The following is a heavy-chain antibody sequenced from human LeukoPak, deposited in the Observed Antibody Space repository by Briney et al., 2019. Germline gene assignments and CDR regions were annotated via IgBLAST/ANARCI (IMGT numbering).Heavy chain of an antibody. J-gene: IGHJ4*02. CDR1: GFTFSSFA. Sequence: GGSLRLSCAPSGFTFSSFAMGWVRQAPGKGLEWVSYISSSSSTIYYADSVKGRFTISRDNAKNSLYLQMNSLRAEDTAVYYCARRATTERGHSYGLDFWGQGTLVTVSS. CDR3: ARRATTERGHSYGLDF. D-gene: IGHD5-18*01. CDR2: ISSSSSTI. V-gene: IGHV3-48*01.